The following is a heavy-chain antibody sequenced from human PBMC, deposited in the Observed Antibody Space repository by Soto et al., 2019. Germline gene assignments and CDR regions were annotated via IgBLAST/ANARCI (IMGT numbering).Heavy chain of an antibody. V-gene: IGHV3-23*01. D-gene: IGHD2-2*01. CDR2: VSGGGAT. CDR1: GFTFSSYA. CDR3: AKDRPPDIVVVIPAALDY. J-gene: IGHJ4*02. Sequence: EVQLLESGGDLVQPRGSLRLSCAASGFTFSSYAMSWVRQAPGKGLEWVSVVSGGGATYYADSVKGRFTISRDNSKNTLYLQMNSLRVEDTAVYYCAKDRPPDIVVVIPAALDYWGQGTLVTVSS.